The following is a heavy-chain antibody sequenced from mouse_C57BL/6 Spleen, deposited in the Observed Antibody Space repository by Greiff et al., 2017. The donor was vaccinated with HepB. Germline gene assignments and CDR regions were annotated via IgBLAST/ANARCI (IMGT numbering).Heavy chain of an antibody. CDR3: ASGSSEGGYFDV. CDR1: GYAFTNYL. CDR2: INPGSGAT. V-gene: IGHV1-54*01. D-gene: IGHD1-1*01. Sequence: QVQLQQSGAELVRPGTSVKVSCTASGYAFTNYLIHWVKQRPGQGLEWIGVINPGSGATNYTANFKGKATLTADKSSSTAYMQLSSLTSEDAAVYVCASGSSEGGYFDVWGTGTTVTVSS. J-gene: IGHJ1*03.